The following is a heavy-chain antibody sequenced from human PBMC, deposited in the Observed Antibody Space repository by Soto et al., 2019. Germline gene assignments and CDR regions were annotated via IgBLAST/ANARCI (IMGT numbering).Heavy chain of an antibody. CDR3: TTYPRGYDDAFDI. CDR1: GFTVSSNY. J-gene: IGHJ3*02. D-gene: IGHD5-12*01. CDR2: IRSKANSYAT. Sequence: GGSLRLSCAASGFTVSSNYMSWVRQASGKGLEWVGRIRSKANSYATAYAASVKGRFTISRDDSKNTAYLQMNSLKTEDTAVYYCTTYPRGYDDAFDIWGQGTMVTVSS. V-gene: IGHV3-73*01.